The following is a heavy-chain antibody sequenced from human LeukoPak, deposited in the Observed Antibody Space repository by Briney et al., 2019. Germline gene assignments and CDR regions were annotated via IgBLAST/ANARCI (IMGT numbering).Heavy chain of an antibody. D-gene: IGHD6-13*01. V-gene: IGHV3-74*01. Sequence: GGSLRLSCAASGFALSNYWLHWVRQAPGKGLVWVARINTHGSSTNYADSVKGRFTISRDNAKNTLYLQMTSLSAEDTAVYYALAGYYYYYMDVWGKGTTVTASS. CDR1: GFALSNYW. J-gene: IGHJ6*03. CDR3: LAGYYYYYMDV. CDR2: INTHGSST.